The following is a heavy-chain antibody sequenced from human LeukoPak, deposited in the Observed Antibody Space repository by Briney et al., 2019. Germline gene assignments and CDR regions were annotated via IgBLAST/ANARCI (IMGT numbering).Heavy chain of an antibody. Sequence: ASVKVSCKASGYTFTSYGISWVRQAPGQGLEWMGWISAYNGNTNYAQKLQGRVTMTTDTSTSTAYMELRSLRSDDTAVYYCARSEGHYYGSGAYNNWFDPWGQGTLVTVSS. CDR3: ARSEGHYYGSGAYNNWFDP. V-gene: IGHV1-18*01. CDR1: GYTFTSYG. CDR2: ISAYNGNT. J-gene: IGHJ5*02. D-gene: IGHD3-10*01.